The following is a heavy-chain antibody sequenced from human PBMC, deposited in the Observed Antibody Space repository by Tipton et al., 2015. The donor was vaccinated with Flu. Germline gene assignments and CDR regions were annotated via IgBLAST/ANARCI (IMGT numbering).Heavy chain of an antibody. CDR2: IYYSGST. J-gene: IGHJ6*02. CDR3: ARDQGFGGGLTYDYYVIDV. CDR1: GDSIGRAYC. D-gene: IGHD3-10*01. V-gene: IGHV4-38-2*02. Sequence: TLSLTCSVSGDSIGRAYCWGWIRQPPGKGLEWIGGIYYSGSTYYKSSLESRVTISVDTSKNLFSLQLKSVTAADTAVYYCARDQGFGGGLTYDYYVIDVWGQGTTVSVSS.